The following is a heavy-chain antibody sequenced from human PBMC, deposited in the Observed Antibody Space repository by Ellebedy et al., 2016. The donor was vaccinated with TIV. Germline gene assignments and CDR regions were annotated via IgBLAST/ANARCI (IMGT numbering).Heavy chain of an antibody. CDR1: GFTFSDYY. V-gene: IGHV3-11*01. Sequence: GESLKISCAASGFTFSDYYMSWIRQAPGKGLEWVSYISSSGSTIYYADSVKGRFTISRDNATNSLYLQMNSLSAEDTAVYYWAREGDTAMVHGMDVWGQGTTVTVSS. CDR3: AREGDTAMVHGMDV. CDR2: ISSSGSTI. J-gene: IGHJ6*02. D-gene: IGHD5-18*01.